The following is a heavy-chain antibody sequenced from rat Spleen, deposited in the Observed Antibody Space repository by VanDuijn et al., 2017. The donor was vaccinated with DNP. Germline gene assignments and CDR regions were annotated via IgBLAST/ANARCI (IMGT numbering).Heavy chain of an antibody. Sequence: QVQLKESGPGLVQPSQTLSLTCTVSGFSLTSFTVSWVRQPPGKGLEWIATMSSGGSTYYNSALKSRLSISRDTSKSQVFLKMNSLQTEDTAIYFCTRDDYDGSPGAMDAWGQGTSVTVSS. J-gene: IGHJ4*01. CDR3: TRDDYDGSPGAMDA. CDR2: MSSGGST. V-gene: IGHV2-6*01. D-gene: IGHD1-12*02. CDR1: GFSLTSFT.